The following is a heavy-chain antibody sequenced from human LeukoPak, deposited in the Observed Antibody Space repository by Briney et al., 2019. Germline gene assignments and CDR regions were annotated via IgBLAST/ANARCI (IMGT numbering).Heavy chain of an antibody. V-gene: IGHV3-7*04. D-gene: IGHD1-26*01. CDR1: GFTFSSYW. Sequence: PGGSLRLSCAASGFTFSSYWMSWVRQAPGRGLQWVASIKQDGSEIYYVEPVKGRFSISRDNDKSSLSLQMNSLRAEDTAVYYCARGHSGRWFWWFGAWGQGTQVTVSS. CDR2: IKQDGSEI. J-gene: IGHJ5*02. CDR3: ARGHSGRWFWWFGA.